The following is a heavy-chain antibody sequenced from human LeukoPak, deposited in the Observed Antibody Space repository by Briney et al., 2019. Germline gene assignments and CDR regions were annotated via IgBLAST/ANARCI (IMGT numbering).Heavy chain of an antibody. J-gene: IGHJ4*02. Sequence: PGGSQRLSCAASGFTFSSYGMHWVRQAPGKGLEWVAVIWYDGSNKYYADSVKGRFTISRDNSKNTLYLQMNSLRAEDTAVYYCAKDQEGYSIRRSFFDYWGQGTLVTVSS. CDR1: GFTFSSYG. CDR3: AKDQEGYSIRRSFFDY. V-gene: IGHV3-33*06. D-gene: IGHD6-13*01. CDR2: IWYDGSNK.